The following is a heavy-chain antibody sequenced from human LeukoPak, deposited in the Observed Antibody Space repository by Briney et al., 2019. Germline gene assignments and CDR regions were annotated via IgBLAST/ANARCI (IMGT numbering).Heavy chain of an antibody. D-gene: IGHD2-2*01. V-gene: IGHV4-39*02. Sequence: PSETLSLTCTVSRGSIKNSSYFWGWIRQPPGKGLEWIGSIYYSGSTYYNSSLKSRVTISIDTSKNQISLKLNSVTAADTAVYYCATEDVVVPTAAQRPLDYWGQGTLVTVSS. CDR1: RGSIKNSSYF. CDR3: ATEDVVVPTAAQRPLDY. J-gene: IGHJ4*02. CDR2: IYYSGST.